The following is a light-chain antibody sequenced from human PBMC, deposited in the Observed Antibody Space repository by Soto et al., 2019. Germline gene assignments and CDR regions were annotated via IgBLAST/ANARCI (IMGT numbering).Light chain of an antibody. V-gene: IGLV1-47*01. Sequence: QSVLTQPPSASGTPGQRVTISCSGSSSNIGSNYVCWYQQLPGTAPKLLIHKDNQRPSGVPDRFSGSKSGTSASLAISGLRSEDEADYYCAAWDDSPSGHVVFGGGTKVTVL. CDR1: SSNIGSNY. CDR3: AAWDDSPSGHVV. CDR2: KDN. J-gene: IGLJ2*01.